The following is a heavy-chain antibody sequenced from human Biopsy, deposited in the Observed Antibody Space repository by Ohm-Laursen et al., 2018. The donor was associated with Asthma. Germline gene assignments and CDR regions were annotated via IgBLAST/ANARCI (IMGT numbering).Heavy chain of an antibody. CDR1: GFTFSGYW. V-gene: IGHV3-7*01. CDR2: IKHDGSEK. D-gene: IGHD3-3*02. Sequence: SLRLSCAASGFTFSGYWMSWVRQVPGKGLEWVANIKHDGSEKNYADSLKGRFTISRDNAKNTLYLQIYSLRAEDTAVYYCARTFHFWSPYHAEHYQLWGQGTLVTVSS. J-gene: IGHJ1*01. CDR3: ARTFHFWSPYHAEHYQL.